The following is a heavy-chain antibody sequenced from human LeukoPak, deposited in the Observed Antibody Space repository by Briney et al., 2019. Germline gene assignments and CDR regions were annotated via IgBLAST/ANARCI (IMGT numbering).Heavy chain of an antibody. D-gene: IGHD1-26*01. CDR1: GGSISRSSHF. Sequence: PSETLSLTCTFSGGSISRSSHFWGWIRQPPGKGLEWIASVYYSGSTYYSPSLKSRVTISVDTSKNQFSLKLTVTAADTAVYYCARSGGTLPNFDFRGQGTLVTVSS. V-gene: IGHV4-39*01. CDR2: VYYSGST. CDR3: ARSGGTLPNFDF. J-gene: IGHJ5*01.